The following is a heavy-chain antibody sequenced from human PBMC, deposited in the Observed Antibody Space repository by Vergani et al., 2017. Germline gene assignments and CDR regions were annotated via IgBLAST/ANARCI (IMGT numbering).Heavy chain of an antibody. V-gene: IGHV4-59*01. Sequence: QVRLQESGPGLVKPSETLSLTCSVSGGSMSGYYWSWSRQPPGKGLEWIGSIHYSENTNYNPSLKTRVTISVDTSKNQFSLTLTSVTAADTAVYYCASDTHSGQRADRWGQGILVTVTS. CDR1: GGSMSGYY. D-gene: IGHD6-19*01. CDR2: IHYSENT. J-gene: IGHJ5*02. CDR3: ASDTHSGQRADR.